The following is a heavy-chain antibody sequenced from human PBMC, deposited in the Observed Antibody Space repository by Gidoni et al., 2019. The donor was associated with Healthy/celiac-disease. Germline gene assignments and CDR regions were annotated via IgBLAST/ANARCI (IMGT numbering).Heavy chain of an antibody. Sequence: QVQLGPSGAEVKKPGSSVKVSCKASGGTFSSYTIRWVRQAPGQGLEWMGRIIPILGIANYAQKFQGRVTITADKSTSTAYMELSSLRSEDTAVYYCARSPYSSSWYPTLYNWFDPWGQGTLVTVSS. V-gene: IGHV1-69*02. CDR2: IIPILGIA. D-gene: IGHD6-13*01. CDR1: GGTFSSYT. J-gene: IGHJ5*02. CDR3: ARSPYSSSWYPTLYNWFDP.